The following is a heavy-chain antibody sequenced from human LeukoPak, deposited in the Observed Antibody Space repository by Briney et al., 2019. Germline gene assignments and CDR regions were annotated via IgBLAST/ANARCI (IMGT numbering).Heavy chain of an antibody. CDR3: ARDREYSSSSGGGYYYYYGMDV. J-gene: IGHJ6*02. D-gene: IGHD6-6*01. CDR2: INPNSGGT. Sequence: ASVKVSCKASGYTFTGYYMHWVRQAPGQGLEWMGRINPNSGGTNYAQKFQGRVTMTRDTSISTAYMELSRLRSDDTAAYYCARDREYSSSSGGGYYYYYGMDVWGQGTTVTVSS. V-gene: IGHV1-2*06. CDR1: GYTFTGYY.